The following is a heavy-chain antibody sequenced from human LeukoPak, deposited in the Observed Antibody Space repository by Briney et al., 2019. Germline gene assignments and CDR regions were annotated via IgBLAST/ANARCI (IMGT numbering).Heavy chain of an antibody. J-gene: IGHJ4*02. CDR3: ARDFMYNTNCVGC. CDR2: INGDGRST. Sequence: GGSLSLSCAASGFTFSNYWMHWVRQAPGKGLVWVSRINGDGRSTTYADSVKGRFTISRDNAENTLYLQMNSLRADDTAVYYCARDFMYNTNCVGCWGQGTLGTVSS. V-gene: IGHV3-74*01. D-gene: IGHD2-2*01. CDR1: GFTFSNYW.